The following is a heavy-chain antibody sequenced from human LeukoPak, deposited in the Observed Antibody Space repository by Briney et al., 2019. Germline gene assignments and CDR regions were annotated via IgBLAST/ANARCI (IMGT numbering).Heavy chain of an antibody. V-gene: IGHV7-4-1*02. Sequence: ASVRVSCKASGYPFSAHFLNWVRQAPGQGLEWMGNIDTTTGNPRYAQDFTGRFVFSLDSSVSTAYLQITSLKADDTAAYYCVRGTPTPGMDYWGQGTQVTVSS. D-gene: IGHD3-10*01. CDR1: GYPFSAHF. CDR3: VRGTPTPGMDY. J-gene: IGHJ4*02. CDR2: IDTTTGNP.